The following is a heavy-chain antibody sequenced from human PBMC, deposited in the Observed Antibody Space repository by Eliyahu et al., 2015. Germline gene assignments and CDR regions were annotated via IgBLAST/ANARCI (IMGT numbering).Heavy chain of an antibody. CDR1: GGALSGYY. D-gene: IGHD3-16*02. CDR3: ARDGGYLDY. V-gene: IGHV4-34*10. Sequence: QVQLREWGARLLKPSETLSXTCXVVGGALSGYYWNWIRXPPGKGXAWIGEVNHRGDTNYRPSLKTRVAMSVDTSRRQVSLRLMSMTAADTAVYYCARDGGYLDYWGPGILVTVSS. CDR2: VNHRGDT. J-gene: IGHJ4*02.